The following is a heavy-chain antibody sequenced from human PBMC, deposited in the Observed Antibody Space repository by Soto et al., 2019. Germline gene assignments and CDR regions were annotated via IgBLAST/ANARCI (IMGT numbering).Heavy chain of an antibody. CDR1: GFTFSRYW. D-gene: IGHD6-13*01. CDR3: ARGGAPGAGDY. V-gene: IGHV3-7*01. CDR2: IKEDGSEK. J-gene: IGHJ4*02. Sequence: EVQLVESGGGLVQPWGSLILSCAASGFTFSRYWMSWVRQAPGKGLEWVANIKEDGSEKYYVDSVTGRFTISRDNAKNSLFLQMNSLRADDTAVYYCARGGAPGAGDYWGQGTLVTVSS.